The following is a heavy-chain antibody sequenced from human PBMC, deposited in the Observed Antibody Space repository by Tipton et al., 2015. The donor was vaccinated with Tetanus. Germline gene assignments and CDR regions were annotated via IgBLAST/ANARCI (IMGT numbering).Heavy chain of an antibody. D-gene: IGHD1-7*01. V-gene: IGHV1-18*01. J-gene: IGHJ6*02. Sequence: QVQLVQSGGEVKRPGASVKVSCKTSGYTFISYGISWVRQAPGQGLEWMGWISGYSGDTNYAQRLQGRVTVTADTSTSTAYMELRSLRSDDTAVYYCARGSAFNYSNGLDVWGQGTTVTVSS. CDR1: GYTFISYG. CDR2: ISGYSGDT. CDR3: ARGSAFNYSNGLDV.